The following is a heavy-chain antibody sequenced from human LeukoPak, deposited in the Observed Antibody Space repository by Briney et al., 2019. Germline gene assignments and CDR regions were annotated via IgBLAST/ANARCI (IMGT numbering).Heavy chain of an antibody. CDR2: IYSGGST. J-gene: IGHJ4*02. Sequence: PGGSLRLSCAASVFTVSSNYMSWVRQAPGKGLEWVSVIYSGGSTYYADSVKGRFTISGDNSKNTLYLQMNSLRAEDTAVYYCARPLYSSGWSFDYWGQGTLVTVSS. V-gene: IGHV3-53*01. D-gene: IGHD6-19*01. CDR3: ARPLYSSGWSFDY. CDR1: VFTVSSNY.